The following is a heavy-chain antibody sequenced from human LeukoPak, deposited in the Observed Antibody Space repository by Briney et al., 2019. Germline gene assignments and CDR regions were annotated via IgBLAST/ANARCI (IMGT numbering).Heavy chain of an antibody. Sequence: PSETLSLTCTDSGGSISSYYWSWIRQPAGKGLEWIGRIYTSGSTNYNPSLKSPVTMSVDTSKNQFSLKLSSVSAADTAVYYCARQTTRVLLWFGEYYYGMDVWGQGTTVTVSS. D-gene: IGHD3-10*01. CDR3: ARQTTRVLLWFGEYYYGMDV. CDR1: GGSISSYY. V-gene: IGHV4-4*07. J-gene: IGHJ6*02. CDR2: IYTSGST.